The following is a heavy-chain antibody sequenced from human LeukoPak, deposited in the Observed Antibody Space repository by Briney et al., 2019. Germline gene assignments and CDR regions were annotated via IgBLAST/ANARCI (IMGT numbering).Heavy chain of an antibody. D-gene: IGHD2-21*02. J-gene: IGHJ4*02. CDR3: ARSGRDWGFDY. CDR2: IYHGDSDT. V-gene: IGHV5-51*01. CDR1: GYTFTSYW. Sequence: GESLKISCKGSGYTFTSYWIGWVRQMPGKGLEWMGIIYHGDSDTRYSPSFQGQVIMSADKSSSTAYLQWSSLKASDTAMYYCARSGRDWGFDYWGQGTLVTVSS.